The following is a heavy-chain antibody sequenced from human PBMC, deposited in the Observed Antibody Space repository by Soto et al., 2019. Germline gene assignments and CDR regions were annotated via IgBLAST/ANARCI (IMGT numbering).Heavy chain of an antibody. Sequence: SETLSLTCTVSGGSISSSRCHWGWIRQPPGKGLEWIASIKYSGTTFYNPSLKSRVTLSVDTSKNSLYLQMNSLRAEDTALYYCARETVSRQLWFGGAFDIWGQGTMVTVSS. V-gene: IGHV4-39*02. CDR2: IKYSGTT. J-gene: IGHJ3*02. CDR3: ARETVSRQLWFGGAFDI. CDR1: GGSISSSRCH. D-gene: IGHD5-18*01.